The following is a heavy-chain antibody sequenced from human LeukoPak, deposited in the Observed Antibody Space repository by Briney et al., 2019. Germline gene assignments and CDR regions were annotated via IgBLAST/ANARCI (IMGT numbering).Heavy chain of an antibody. J-gene: IGHJ4*02. CDR1: GYTFTGYY. D-gene: IGHD2-15*01. CDR2: ISAYNGNT. CDR3: ARASYCSGGSCYSDY. Sequence: ASVKVSCKAPGYTFTGYYIHWVRQAPGQGLEWMGWISAYNGNTIYAQKVKGRVTMTTDTSTSTAYMELRSLKSDDTAVYYCARASYCSGGSCYSDYWGQGTLVTVSS. V-gene: IGHV1-18*04.